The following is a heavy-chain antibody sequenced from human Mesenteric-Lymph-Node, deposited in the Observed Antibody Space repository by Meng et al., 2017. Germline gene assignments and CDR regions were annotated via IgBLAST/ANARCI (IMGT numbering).Heavy chain of an antibody. Sequence: QGQLVQSGADVKKPGASVKVSCKASGYTSTSYVMNWVRQAPGQGLEWMGWINTNTGNPTYAQGFTGRFVFSLDTSVSTAYLQISSLKAEDTAVYYCASIAALSGYPLFDYWGQGTLVTVSS. CDR1: GYTSTSYV. J-gene: IGHJ4*02. CDR3: ASIAALSGYPLFDY. V-gene: IGHV7-4-1*02. CDR2: INTNTGNP. D-gene: IGHD3-3*01.